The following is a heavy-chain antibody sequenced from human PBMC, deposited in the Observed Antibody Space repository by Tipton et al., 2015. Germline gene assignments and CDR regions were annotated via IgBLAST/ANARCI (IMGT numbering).Heavy chain of an antibody. CDR1: AYSISSDYY. CDR3: ARHGAGTTIIDY. Sequence: TLSLTCAVSAYSISSDYYWGWIRQPPGKGLEWIGSISHSGNTYYNPSLKSRVTMSRDTSKNQFSLKLNSVTAADTAVYYCARHGAGTTIIDYWGQGSLVTVSS. CDR2: ISHSGNT. J-gene: IGHJ4*02. V-gene: IGHV4-38-2*01. D-gene: IGHD1-1*01.